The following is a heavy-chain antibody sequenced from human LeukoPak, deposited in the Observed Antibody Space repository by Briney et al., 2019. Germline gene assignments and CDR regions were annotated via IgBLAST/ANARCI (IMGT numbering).Heavy chain of an antibody. CDR1: GYSFLSYW. V-gene: IGHV5-51*01. CDR2: ISPFDSNT. J-gene: IGHJ4*02. Sequence: GESLKISCKASGYSFLSYWIAWVRQMPGKGLELMGIISPFDSNTIYSPSFQGQVTISADRSISAAYLHWSTLKASDTATYYCARTKRSSGSYLDYWGQGTLVTVSS. CDR3: ARTKRSSGSYLDY. D-gene: IGHD1-26*01.